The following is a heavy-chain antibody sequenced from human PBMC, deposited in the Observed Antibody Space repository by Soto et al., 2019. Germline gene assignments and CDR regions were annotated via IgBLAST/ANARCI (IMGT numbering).Heavy chain of an antibody. D-gene: IGHD4-4*01. V-gene: IGHV3-72*01. CDR2: LRNRPDYYTT. CDR1: GFTFSDHY. J-gene: IGHJ6*02. Sequence: EVQLVESGGGLVQPGGSLRLSCVASGFTFSDHYMDWVRQAPGKGLEWLGFLRNRPDYYTTEYAASVKGRFTFSRDDSKNSLYRLMASLKAEYTAVYYCARGGIPHYRTYESGMDVWGQGTTVAVSS. CDR3: ARGGIPHYRTYESGMDV.